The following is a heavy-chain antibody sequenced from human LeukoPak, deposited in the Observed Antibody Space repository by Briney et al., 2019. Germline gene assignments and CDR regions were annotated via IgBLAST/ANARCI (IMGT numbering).Heavy chain of an antibody. Sequence: AAGYLRFSCAASVLTFSTYVMTWLRQGPGKGLKCGSTINGGGDGTYYAASVRGRITVSRDNSRNTLYLQMNFLGVEDTAVYYCANSEFYVSGKYAGLDNWGQGTLVTVSS. CDR3: ANSEFYVSGKYAGLDN. J-gene: IGHJ4*02. D-gene: IGHD3-10*01. CDR1: VLTFSTYV. CDR2: INGGGDGT. V-gene: IGHV3-23*01.